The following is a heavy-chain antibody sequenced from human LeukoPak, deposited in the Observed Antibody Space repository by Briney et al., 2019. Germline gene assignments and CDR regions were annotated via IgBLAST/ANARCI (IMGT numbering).Heavy chain of an antibody. CDR1: GFTFSSYA. V-gene: IGHV3-23*01. D-gene: IGHD1-1*01. J-gene: IGHJ4*02. CDR3: AKGQELDDGVFDS. Sequence: QPGGSLRLSCASSGFTFSSYAMSWVRQAPGKGLEWVAAISDSGDSTYHADSVKGRFTISRDNSKNTLYLELNSLRVEDTATFYCAKGQELDDGVFDSWGQGTMVTVSS. CDR2: ISDSGDST.